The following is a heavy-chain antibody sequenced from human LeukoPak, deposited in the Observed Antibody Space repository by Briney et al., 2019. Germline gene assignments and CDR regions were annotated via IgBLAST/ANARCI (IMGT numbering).Heavy chain of an antibody. V-gene: IGHV1-69*13. Sequence: ASVTVSCKASGYTFTSYYMHWVRQAPGQGLEWMGGIIPIFGTANYAQKFQGRVTITADESTSTAYMELSSLRSEDTAVYYCARAGRITIFGVAPSYGMDVWGQGTTVTVSS. CDR3: ARAGRITIFGVAPSYGMDV. CDR2: IIPIFGTA. J-gene: IGHJ6*02. CDR1: GYTFTSYY. D-gene: IGHD3-3*01.